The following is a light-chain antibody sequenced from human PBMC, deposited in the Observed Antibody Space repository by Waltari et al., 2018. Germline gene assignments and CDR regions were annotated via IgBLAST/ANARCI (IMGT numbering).Light chain of an antibody. V-gene: IGLV2-14*01. CDR2: DVS. CDR3: NSYAGSSSWV. J-gene: IGLJ3*02. CDR1: CSDVGFYNY. Sequence: QSALTQPASVSGSPGQSITISCTGTCSDVGFYNYVSWYQQHPGKAPKLMIYDVSQRPSGVSNRFSGSKSGNTASLTISGLQAEDEADYYCNSYAGSSSWVFGGGTKLTVL.